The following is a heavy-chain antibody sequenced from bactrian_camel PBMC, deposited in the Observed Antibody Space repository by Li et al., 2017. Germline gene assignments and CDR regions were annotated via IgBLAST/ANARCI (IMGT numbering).Heavy chain of an antibody. J-gene: IGHJ4*01. CDR2: INSSGRST. CDR3: SRGFAD. D-gene: IGHD1*01. V-gene: IGHV3S40*01. CDR1: GFTVTHVQ. Sequence: VQLVESGGDLVQPGGSLQLTCAASGFTVTHVQMTWVRQAPGKGLEWVSDINSSGRSTNYADSVRGRFTISRDNTENMLYLQMNSLKSEDTALYYCSRGFADWGQGTQVTVS.